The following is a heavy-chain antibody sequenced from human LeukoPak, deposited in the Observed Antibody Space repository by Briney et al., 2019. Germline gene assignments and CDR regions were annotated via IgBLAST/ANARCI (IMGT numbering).Heavy chain of an antibody. Sequence: GSLRLSCAASGFTFSSYAMSWIRQPPGKGLEWIGEINHSGSTNYNPSLKSRVTISVDTSKNQFSLKLSSVTAADTAVYYCARHRWGSSSYYYYYMDVWGKGTTVTVSS. J-gene: IGHJ6*03. CDR3: ARHRWGSSSYYYYYMDV. CDR2: INHSGST. CDR1: GFTFSSYA. D-gene: IGHD6-6*01. V-gene: IGHV4-34*01.